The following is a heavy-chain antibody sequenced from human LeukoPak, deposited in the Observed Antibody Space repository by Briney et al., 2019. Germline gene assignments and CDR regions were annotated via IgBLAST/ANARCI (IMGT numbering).Heavy chain of an antibody. D-gene: IGHD5-18*01. V-gene: IGHV3-23*01. J-gene: IGHJ6*04. CDR2: ISGSGDST. CDR1: GFTFSSYA. CDR3: ATPPRGYSYGPMDV. Sequence: PGGSLRLSCAASGFTFSSYAMSWVRQAPGKGLEWVSAISGSGDSTYYADPVKGRFTISRDNFKHTLFLQMNSLRAEDTAVYYCATPPRGYSYGPMDVWGKGTTVTVSS.